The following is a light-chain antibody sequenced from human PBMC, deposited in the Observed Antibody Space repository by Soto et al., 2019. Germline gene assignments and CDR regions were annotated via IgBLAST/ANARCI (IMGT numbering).Light chain of an antibody. CDR3: SSYTSTSNSYV. V-gene: IGLV2-14*01. Sequence: QSVLTQPASVSGSPGQSITISCTGTSSDVGGYNYVSWYQQHPGKAPKLMIYEVSTRPSGVSNRFSGSKSGNTASLTISGLQAEDESDYYCSSYTSTSNSYVFGTGTKVTVL. CDR2: EVS. CDR1: SSDVGGYNY. J-gene: IGLJ1*01.